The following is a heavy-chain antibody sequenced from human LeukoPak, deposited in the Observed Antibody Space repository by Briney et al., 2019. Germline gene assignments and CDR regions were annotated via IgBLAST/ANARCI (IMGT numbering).Heavy chain of an antibody. D-gene: IGHD5-24*01. CDR1: GGSISSGGYY. V-gene: IGHV4-30-2*01. Sequence: SETLSLTCTVSGGSISSGGYYWSWIRQPPGKGLEWIGYIYHSGSTYYNPSLKSRVTISVDRSKNQFSLKLSSVTAADTAVYYCARSERWLQSTYDYWGQGTLVTVSS. CDR2: IYHSGST. J-gene: IGHJ4*02. CDR3: ARSERWLQSTYDY.